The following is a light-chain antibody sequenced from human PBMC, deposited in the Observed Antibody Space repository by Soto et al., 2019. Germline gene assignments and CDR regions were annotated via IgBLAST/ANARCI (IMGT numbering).Light chain of an antibody. V-gene: IGKV1-33*01. CDR1: QDINNS. J-gene: IGKJ5*01. CDR3: QQYENLIT. Sequence: DIQMTQSPSSLSASVGDRVTITCQASQDINNSLNWYQHKPGKAPDLLIYDASNLKTGVLSRFSGSGSGTHFTLTISGLQPEDIATYYCQQYENLITFGQGTRLEIK. CDR2: DAS.